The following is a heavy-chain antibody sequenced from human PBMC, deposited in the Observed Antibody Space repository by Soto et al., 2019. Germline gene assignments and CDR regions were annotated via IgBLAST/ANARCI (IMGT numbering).Heavy chain of an antibody. J-gene: IGHJ4*02. CDR3: ASRGYSGYDPGY. Sequence: ASVKVSCKASGGTFSSYAISWVRQAPGQGLEWMGGIIPIFGTANYAQKFQGRVTITADESTSTAYMELSSLRSEDTAVYYCASRGYSGYDPGYWGQGTLFPACS. CDR2: IIPIFGTA. V-gene: IGHV1-69*13. CDR1: GGTFSSYA. D-gene: IGHD5-12*01.